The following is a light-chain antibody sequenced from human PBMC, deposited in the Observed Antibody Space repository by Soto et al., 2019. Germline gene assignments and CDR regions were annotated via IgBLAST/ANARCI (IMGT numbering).Light chain of an antibody. V-gene: IGKV3-15*01. CDR1: QGVSNN. J-gene: IGKJ1*01. CDR2: GAS. Sequence: EIVMTQSPATLSVSPGERATLSCRASQGVSNNLAWYQQKPGQAPRLLIYGASTRATDIPAKFSGSGSGTDVTLTISSLQSEDVEVYYCQQSNNWPWTFGQGTKVEIK. CDR3: QQSNNWPWT.